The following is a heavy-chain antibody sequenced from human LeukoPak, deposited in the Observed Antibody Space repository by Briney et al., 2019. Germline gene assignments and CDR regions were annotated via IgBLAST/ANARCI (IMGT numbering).Heavy chain of an antibody. Sequence: ASVKVSCKASGYTFTSYGISWVRQAPGQGLEWMGWISAYNGNTNYAQKLQGRVTMTTDTSTSTAYMELRSLRSEDTAVYYCARDRAYGSGSYSRGAFDIWGQGTMVTVSS. V-gene: IGHV1-18*01. CDR2: ISAYNGNT. CDR1: GYTFTSYG. J-gene: IGHJ3*02. CDR3: ARDRAYGSGSYSRGAFDI. D-gene: IGHD3-10*01.